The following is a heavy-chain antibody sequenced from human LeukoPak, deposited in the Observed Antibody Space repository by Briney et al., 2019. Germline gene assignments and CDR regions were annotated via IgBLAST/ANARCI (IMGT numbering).Heavy chain of an antibody. J-gene: IGHJ4*02. D-gene: IGHD3-16*02. Sequence: SETLSLTCAVYGGSFSGYYWSWIRQPPGKGLEWIGEINHSGGTNYNPSLKSRVTISVDTSKNQFSMKLSSVTAADTAVYYCAQTGYDYLGGSYLWYYFENWGQGTLFTVSS. CDR1: GGSFSGYY. V-gene: IGHV4-34*01. CDR3: AQTGYDYLGGSYLWYYFEN. CDR2: INHSGGT.